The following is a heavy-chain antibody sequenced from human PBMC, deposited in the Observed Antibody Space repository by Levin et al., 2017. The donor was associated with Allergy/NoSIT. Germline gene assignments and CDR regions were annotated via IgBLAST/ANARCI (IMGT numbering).Heavy chain of an antibody. CDR2: VYSGGNT. D-gene: IGHD6-19*01. CDR3: ATRAVAAPY. Sequence: GGSLRLSCAASGFTVRNNYMSWVRQAPGKGLEWVSLVYSGGNTLYADSVKGRFTISRDNSKNTLYLQMNNLRAEDTAVYYCATRAVAAPYWGQGALVTVSS. J-gene: IGHJ4*02. V-gene: IGHV3-66*01. CDR1: GFTVRNNY.